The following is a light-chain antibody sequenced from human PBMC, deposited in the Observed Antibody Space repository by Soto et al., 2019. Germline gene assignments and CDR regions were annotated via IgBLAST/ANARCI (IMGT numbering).Light chain of an antibody. CDR3: MQSKQVPIT. CDR1: QSLRHSNGKTY. Sequence: IVMTQTPLSLSVTPGQPASIACKSSQSLRHSNGKTYLYWYLQKPGQPPQLLISEVSDRFSGVSDRFTGGGSGTDFTLKISRVEAEDVGVYYCMQSKQVPITFGQGTRLEIK. CDR2: EVS. J-gene: IGKJ5*01. V-gene: IGKV2D-29*01.